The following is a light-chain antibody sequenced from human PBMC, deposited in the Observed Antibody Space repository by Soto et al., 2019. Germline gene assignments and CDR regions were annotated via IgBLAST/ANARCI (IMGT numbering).Light chain of an antibody. J-gene: IGLJ1*01. CDR1: SSDIGAYNY. CDR2: GVT. CDR3: FSHRSGDSHV. V-gene: IGLV2-14*01. Sequence: QSVLTQPASASGSPGQSITISCTGTSSDIGAYNYVSWYQHYPGKAPKLMINGVTNRPSGVSNRFSGSKTGNTASLTISGLQAEDEADYYCFSHRSGDSHVFGTGTKVTVL.